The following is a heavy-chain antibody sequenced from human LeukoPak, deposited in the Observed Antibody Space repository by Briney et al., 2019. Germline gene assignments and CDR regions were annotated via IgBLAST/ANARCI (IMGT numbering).Heavy chain of an antibody. V-gene: IGHV1-18*04. CDR1: GYTFTSYG. CDR2: ISAYNGNT. Sequence: ASVKVSCKASGYTFTSYGISWVRQAPGQGLEWIGWISAYNGNTNYAQKLQGRVTMTTDTSTSTAYMELRSLRSDDTAVYYCARHPIAAATDYFDYWGQGTLVTVSS. J-gene: IGHJ4*02. CDR3: ARHPIAAATDYFDY. D-gene: IGHD6-13*01.